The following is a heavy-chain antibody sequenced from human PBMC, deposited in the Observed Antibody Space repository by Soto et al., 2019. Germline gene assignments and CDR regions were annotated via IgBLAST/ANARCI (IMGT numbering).Heavy chain of an antibody. CDR1: GFTFGASA. CDR2: ISGSGGST. V-gene: IGHV3-23*01. J-gene: IGHJ4*02. Sequence: GGSLRLSCATSGFTFGASALQWVRQAPGKGLEWVSAISGSGGSTYYADSVKGRFTISRDNSKNTLYLQMNSLRAEDMVVYFCAKDPRIGIAVAGVFDYWGQGTLVTVSS. CDR3: AKDPRIGIAVAGVFDY. D-gene: IGHD6-19*01.